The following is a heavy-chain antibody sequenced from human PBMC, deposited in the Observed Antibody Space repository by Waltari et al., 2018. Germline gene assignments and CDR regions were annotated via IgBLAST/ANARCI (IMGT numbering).Heavy chain of an antibody. CDR2: IKKDGGEK. V-gene: IGHV3-7*01. J-gene: IGHJ4*02. CDR3: ARDRGYCGGDCYKNLDS. D-gene: IGHD2-21*01. CDR1: GFTFSDYW. Sequence: EVQLVESGGGLVQPGGSLRLSCAAFGFTFSDYWLPWVRQAPGKGLEWVANIKKDGGEKYYVDSVKGRFTVSRDNAKNSLYLQMSSLRAEDTAVYYCARDRGYCGGDCYKNLDSWGQGTLVAVSS.